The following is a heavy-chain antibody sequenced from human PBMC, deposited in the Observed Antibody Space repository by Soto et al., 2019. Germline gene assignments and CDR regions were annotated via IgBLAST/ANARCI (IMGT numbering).Heavy chain of an antibody. CDR3: ARSPLGYDYVRQTWREVGDSFDI. J-gene: IGHJ3*02. D-gene: IGHD3-16*01. Sequence: QVRLEQWGAGLLKPSETLSLTCAIYGASLGGFHWTWLRQAPGKGLEWIGELIHGGSTNYNPSLKSRVSFSLDTSKNQFSLHLMYVTAADTAVYYCARSPLGYDYVRQTWREVGDSFDIWGRGTMVTVAS. CDR2: LIHGGST. V-gene: IGHV4-34*12. CDR1: GASLGGFH.